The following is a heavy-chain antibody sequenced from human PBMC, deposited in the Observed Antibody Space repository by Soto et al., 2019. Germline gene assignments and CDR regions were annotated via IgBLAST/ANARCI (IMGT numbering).Heavy chain of an antibody. Sequence: HLGGSLRLSRAASGLMFSRSLLTWVRQAPGKGLEWVANIIQDGSEPHYEDSVKGRFTISRDNAKESLFLQMNSLRVDDSAIYYCARASRSGYTGYALDYWGQGT. J-gene: IGHJ4*02. CDR1: GLMFSRSL. V-gene: IGHV3-7*01. D-gene: IGHD5-12*01. CDR2: IIQDGSEP. CDR3: ARASRSGYTGYALDY.